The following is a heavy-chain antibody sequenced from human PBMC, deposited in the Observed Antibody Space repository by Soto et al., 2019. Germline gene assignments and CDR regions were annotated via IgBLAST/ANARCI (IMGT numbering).Heavy chain of an antibody. CDR3: AKDRGEGYCSSTSCSYAPNWFDP. J-gene: IGHJ5*02. CDR2: ISGSGGST. Sequence: PGGSLRLSCAASGFTFSSYAMSWVRQAPGKGLEWVSAISGSGGSTYYADSVKGRFTISRDNSKNTLYLQMNSLRAEDTAVYYCAKDRGEGYCSSTSCSYAPNWFDPWGQGTLVTVSS. CDR1: GFTFSSYA. V-gene: IGHV3-23*01. D-gene: IGHD2-2*01.